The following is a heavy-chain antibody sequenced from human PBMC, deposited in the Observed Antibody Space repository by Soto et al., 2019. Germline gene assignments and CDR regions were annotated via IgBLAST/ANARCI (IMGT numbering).Heavy chain of an antibody. CDR1: GYTFTNYY. V-gene: IGHV1-69*13. D-gene: IGHD3-22*01. CDR2: IIPIFGTA. J-gene: IGHJ5*02. CDR3: ARDHYYDSSGYWDP. Sequence: SVKVSCKASGYTFTNYYIHWVRQAPGQGLEWMGGIIPIFGTANYAQKFQGRVTITADESTSTAYMELSSLRSEDTAVYYCARDHYYDSSGYWDPWGQGTLVTVSS.